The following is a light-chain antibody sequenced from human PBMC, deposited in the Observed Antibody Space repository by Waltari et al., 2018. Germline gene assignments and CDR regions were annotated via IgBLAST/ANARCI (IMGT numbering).Light chain of an antibody. CDR3: MQSLRALWT. V-gene: IGKV2-28*01. J-gene: IGKJ1*01. CDR1: QSLLHSNGYKY. CDR2: LVS. Sequence: DIVVTQTPLSLPVTPGEPASISCKSSQSLLHSNGYKYLDWYLQKPGQSPQLLIYLVSNRSSGVPDRFSGSGSGTDFTLKISRVEAEDVGIYYCMQSLRALWTFGQGTKVEIK.